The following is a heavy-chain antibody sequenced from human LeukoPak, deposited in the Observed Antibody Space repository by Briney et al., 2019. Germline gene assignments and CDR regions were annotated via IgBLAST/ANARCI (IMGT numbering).Heavy chain of an antibody. CDR1: GPFIKTYY. CDR2: IYDSGNT. Sequence: SETLSLTCTVSGPFIKTYYWSWIRQVPGKGLEWIGHIYDSGNTNYNPSLKSRVTILADTSKSQFSLKLSSVTAADTAVYYCARGTSSSWPDAFDIWGQGTMVTVSS. D-gene: IGHD6-13*01. CDR3: ARGTSSSWPDAFDI. V-gene: IGHV4-59*12. J-gene: IGHJ3*02.